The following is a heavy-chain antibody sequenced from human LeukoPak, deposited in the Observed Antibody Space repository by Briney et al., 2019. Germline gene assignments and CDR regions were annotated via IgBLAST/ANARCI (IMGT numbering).Heavy chain of an antibody. CDR2: ISAYNGNT. V-gene: IGHV1-18*01. CDR1: GYTFTSYG. J-gene: IGHJ5*02. Sequence: GASVKVSCKASGYTFTSYGISWVRQAPGQGLEWMGWISAYNGNTNYAQKLQGRVTMTTDTSTSTAYMELRSLRSDDTAVYYCARITIFGVAPVRPNWFDPWGQGTLVTVSS. CDR3: ARITIFGVAPVRPNWFDP. D-gene: IGHD3-3*01.